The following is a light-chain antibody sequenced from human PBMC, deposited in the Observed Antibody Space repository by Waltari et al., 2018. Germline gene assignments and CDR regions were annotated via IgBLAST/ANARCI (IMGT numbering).Light chain of an antibody. CDR2: MND. V-gene: IGLV1-47*01. J-gene: IGLJ3*02. Sequence: QSVLTQPPSASGAPGQRVTISWSGSSSNLENNNVHCYQQVRGTAPKNLIYMNDERPSGVPDRFSGSKSGTSASLAISGLRSEDEAHYYCAAWDASLGAWLFGGGTKLTVL. CDR1: SSNLENNN. CDR3: AAWDASLGAWL.